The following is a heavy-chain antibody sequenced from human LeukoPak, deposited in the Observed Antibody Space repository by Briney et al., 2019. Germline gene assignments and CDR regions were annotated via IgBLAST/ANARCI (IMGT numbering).Heavy chain of an antibody. Sequence: ASVEVSCKASGYTFTSYAMNWVRQAPGQGLEWMGWINTNTGNPTYAQGFTGRFVFSLDTSVSTAYLQICSLKAEDTAVYYCARDNYDFWSGPSAPNWFDPWGQGTLVTVSS. CDR1: GYTFTSYA. V-gene: IGHV7-4-1*01. D-gene: IGHD3-3*01. CDR3: ARDNYDFWSGPSAPNWFDP. J-gene: IGHJ5*02. CDR2: INTNTGNP.